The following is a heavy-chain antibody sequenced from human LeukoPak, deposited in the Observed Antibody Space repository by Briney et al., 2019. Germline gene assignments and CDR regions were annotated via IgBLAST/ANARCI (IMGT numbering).Heavy chain of an antibody. CDR1: GYSISSSNW. CDR3: AKASVGARFFDP. Sequence: SETLSLTCTVSGYSISSSNWWSWVRLPPGKGLEWIGEIYHSGSTNYNPSLKGRVTISVDKSKNQFSLKLSSVTAADTAVYYCAKASVGARFFDPWGQGTLVTVSS. D-gene: IGHD1-26*01. CDR2: IYHSGST. V-gene: IGHV4-4*02. J-gene: IGHJ5*02.